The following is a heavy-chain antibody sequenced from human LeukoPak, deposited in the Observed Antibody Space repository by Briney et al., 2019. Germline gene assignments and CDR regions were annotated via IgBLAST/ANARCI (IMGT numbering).Heavy chain of an antibody. V-gene: IGHV3-30-3*01. CDR2: ISYDGSNK. CDR1: GFTFSSYA. J-gene: IGHJ3*02. CDR3: ARAYPYYYDSSGYTDAFDI. Sequence: PGGSLRLSCAASGFTFSSYAMHWVRQAPGKGLEWVAVISYDGSNKYYADSVKGRFTISRDNSKNTLYLQMSSLRAEDTAVYYCARAYPYYYDSSGYTDAFDIWGQGTMVTVSS. D-gene: IGHD3-22*01.